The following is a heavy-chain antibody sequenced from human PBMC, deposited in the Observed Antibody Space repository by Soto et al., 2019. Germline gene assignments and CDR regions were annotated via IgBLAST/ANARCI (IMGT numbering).Heavy chain of an antibody. CDR3: ARVVVPAAIYYYGMDV. Sequence: KTSETLSLTCAVYGGSFSGYYWSWIRQPPGKGLEWIGEINHSGSTNYNPSLKSRVTISVDTSKNQFSLKLSSVTAADTAVYYCARVVVPAAIYYYGMDVWGQGTTVTVSS. J-gene: IGHJ6*02. D-gene: IGHD2-2*01. V-gene: IGHV4-34*01. CDR1: GGSFSGYY. CDR2: INHSGST.